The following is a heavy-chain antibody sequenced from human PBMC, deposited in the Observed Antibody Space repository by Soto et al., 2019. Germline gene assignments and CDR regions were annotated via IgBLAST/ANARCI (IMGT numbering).Heavy chain of an antibody. J-gene: IGHJ6*02. V-gene: IGHV4-34*01. Sequence: PSETLSLTCAVYGGSFSGYYWSWIRQPPGKGLEWIGEINHSGSTNYNPSLKSRVTISVDTSKNQFSLKLSSVTAADTAVYYCARLQQLVLFYYYYGMDVWGQGTTVTVSS. CDR2: INHSGST. D-gene: IGHD6-13*01. CDR1: GGSFSGYY. CDR3: ARLQQLVLFYYYYGMDV.